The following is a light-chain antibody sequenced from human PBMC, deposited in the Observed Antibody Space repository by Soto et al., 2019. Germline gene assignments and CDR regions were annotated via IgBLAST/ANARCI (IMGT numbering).Light chain of an antibody. CDR1: SSNIGAGYD. CDR3: QSYDSSLSAVL. Sequence: QSALTQPPSVSGAPGQRVTISCTGSSSNIGAGYDVHWYQQLPGTAPKLLIYGNSNRPSGVPDRFSGSKSGTSASLAITGLQAEDEADYYCQSYDSSLSAVLFGGGTKLTVL. CDR2: GNS. J-gene: IGLJ2*01. V-gene: IGLV1-40*01.